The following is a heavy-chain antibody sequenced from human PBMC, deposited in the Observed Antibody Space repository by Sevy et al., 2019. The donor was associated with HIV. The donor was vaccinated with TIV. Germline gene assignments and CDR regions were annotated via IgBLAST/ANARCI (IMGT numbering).Heavy chain of an antibody. CDR1: GGSISNYY. D-gene: IGHD3-10*01. V-gene: IGHV4-59*01. Sequence: SETLSLTCTVSGGSISNYYWSWIRQPPGKGLEWLGYIYYSGSTKYNSSLKNRVTISLDTSKNQFSLNLSSVTAADTAVYYCARSETITMVFDYWGQGTLVTVSS. CDR3: ARSETITMVFDY. CDR2: IYYSGST. J-gene: IGHJ4*02.